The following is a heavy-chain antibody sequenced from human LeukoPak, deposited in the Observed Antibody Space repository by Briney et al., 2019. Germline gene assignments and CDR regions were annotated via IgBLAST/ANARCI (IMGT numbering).Heavy chain of an antibody. Sequence: GGSLRLSCAASGFTFSNAWMSWVRQAPGKGPEWVGRIKSKTDGGTTDYAAPGKGRYTISRDDSKNTLYLQMNSLKTEDTAVYYCTTYTMTTGYAFDIWGQGTMVTVSS. D-gene: IGHD4-17*01. V-gene: IGHV3-15*01. CDR3: TTYTMTTGYAFDI. CDR1: GFTFSNAW. CDR2: IKSKTDGGTT. J-gene: IGHJ3*02.